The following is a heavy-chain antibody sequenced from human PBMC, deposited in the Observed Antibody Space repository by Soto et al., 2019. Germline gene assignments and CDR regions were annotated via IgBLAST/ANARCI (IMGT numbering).Heavy chain of an antibody. Sequence: SETLSLTCTVSGGSISSSSCYWGWIRQPPGKGLEWIGSIYYSGSTYYNPSLKSRVTISVDTSKNQFSLKLSSVTAADTAVYYCARMRGYCTNGVCPYYYYGMDVWGQGTTVTVSS. J-gene: IGHJ6*02. CDR1: GGSISSSSCY. D-gene: IGHD2-8*01. CDR2: IYYSGST. CDR3: ARMRGYCTNGVCPYYYYGMDV. V-gene: IGHV4-39*01.